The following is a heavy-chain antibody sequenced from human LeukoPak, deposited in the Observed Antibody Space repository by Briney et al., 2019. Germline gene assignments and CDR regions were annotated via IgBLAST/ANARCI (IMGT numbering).Heavy chain of an antibody. J-gene: IGHJ3*02. D-gene: IGHD6-13*01. CDR1: GGSISSGGYS. CDR2: IYHSGST. Sequence: SETLSLTCAVSGGSISSGGYSWSWIRQPPGKGLEWIGYIYHSGSTYYNPSLKSRVTISVDRSKNQFSLKLSSVTPADTAVYYCARGLQQLVFPDAFDIWGQGTMVTVSS. V-gene: IGHV4-30-2*01. CDR3: ARGLQQLVFPDAFDI.